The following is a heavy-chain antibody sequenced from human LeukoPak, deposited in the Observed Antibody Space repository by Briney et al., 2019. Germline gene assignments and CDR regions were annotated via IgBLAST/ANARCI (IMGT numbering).Heavy chain of an antibody. V-gene: IGHV3-7*01. J-gene: IGHJ4*02. D-gene: IGHD6-19*01. CDR3: GRDTAVAHLYAC. CDR1: GFTFSYYW. CDR2: INQEGSDK. Sequence: PGGSLRLSCAASGFTFSYYWMSWVRQAPGKGLEWVASINQEGSDKHYADSVKGRFTISRDNAKNSLYLQMNSLRAEDTALYYCGRDTAVAHLYACWGQGALVTVSS.